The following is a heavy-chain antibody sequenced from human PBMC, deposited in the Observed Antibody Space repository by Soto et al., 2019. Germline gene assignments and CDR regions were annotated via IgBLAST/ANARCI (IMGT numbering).Heavy chain of an antibody. CDR3: TTDPSGSSAPIDY. J-gene: IGHJ4*02. CDR1: GFTFSNAW. D-gene: IGHD3-10*01. V-gene: IGHV3-15*07. Sequence: GGSLRLSCAASGFTFSNAWMNWVRQAPGKGLEWVGRIKSKTDGGTTDYAAPVKGRFTISRDDSKNTLYLQMNSLKTEDTAVYYCTTDPSGSSAPIDYWGQGTLVTVSS. CDR2: IKSKTDGGTT.